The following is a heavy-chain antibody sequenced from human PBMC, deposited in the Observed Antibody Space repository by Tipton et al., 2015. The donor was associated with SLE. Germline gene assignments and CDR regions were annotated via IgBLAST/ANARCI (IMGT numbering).Heavy chain of an antibody. CDR3: ARRLVRYDSRYFDL. Sequence: TLSLTCAVYGGSFSGYHWSWIRQPPGKGLEWIGEINHSGSTNYNPSLKSRVTISVDTSKNQFSLKLSSVTAADTAVYYCARRLVRYDSRYFDLWGRGTLVTVSS. V-gene: IGHV4-34*01. CDR1: GGSFSGYH. D-gene: IGHD3-22*01. J-gene: IGHJ2*01. CDR2: INHSGST.